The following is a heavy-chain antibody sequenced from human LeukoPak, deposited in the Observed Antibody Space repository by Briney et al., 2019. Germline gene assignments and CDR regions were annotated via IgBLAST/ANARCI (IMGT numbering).Heavy chain of an antibody. J-gene: IGHJ4*02. CDR2: IWYDGSNK. CDR1: GFTFSSYG. D-gene: IGHD7-27*01. CDR3: AKGSNWGSWFFDY. Sequence: GGSLRLSCAASGFTFSSYGMHWVRQAPGKGLEGVAVIWYDGSNKYYADSVKGRFTISRDNSKNTLYLQMNSLRAEDTAVYYCAKGSNWGSWFFDYWGQGTLVTVSS. V-gene: IGHV3-33*06.